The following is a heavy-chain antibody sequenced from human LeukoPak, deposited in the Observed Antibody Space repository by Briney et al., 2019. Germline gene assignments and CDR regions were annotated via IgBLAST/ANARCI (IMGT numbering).Heavy chain of an antibody. J-gene: IGHJ4*02. CDR2: INHSGST. Sequence: PSETLSLTCAVYGGSFSGYYWSWIRQPPGKGLEWIGEINHSGSTNYNPSLKGRVTISVDTSKNQFSLKLSSVTAADTAVYYCARGRYDSSGYWNDYWGQGTLVTVSS. D-gene: IGHD3-22*01. CDR1: GGSFSGYY. CDR3: ARGRYDSSGYWNDY. V-gene: IGHV4-34*01.